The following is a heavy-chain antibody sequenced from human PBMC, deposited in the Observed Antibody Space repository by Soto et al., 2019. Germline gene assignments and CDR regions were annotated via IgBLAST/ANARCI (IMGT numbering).Heavy chain of an antibody. Sequence: TLSLTCTVSGGSIRSGGYYWSWIRQHPGKGLEWIGYIYYSGSAYYNPSLKSRVSMSVDTSKNQFSLKLSAVTAADTAVYYCAREEGVRAVAGIGSWGQGTLVTVSS. D-gene: IGHD6-19*01. J-gene: IGHJ4*02. V-gene: IGHV4-31*03. CDR2: IYYSGSA. CDR3: AREEGVRAVAGIGS. CDR1: GGSIRSGGYY.